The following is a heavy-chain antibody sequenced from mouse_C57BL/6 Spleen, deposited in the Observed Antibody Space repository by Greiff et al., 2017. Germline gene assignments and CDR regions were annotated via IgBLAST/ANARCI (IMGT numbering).Heavy chain of an antibody. Sequence: VQLQQSGPELVKPGDSVKLSCKASGYSFTGYFMNWVMQSHGKSLEWIGRINPYNGDTFYNQKFKGKATLTVDKSSSTAHMELRSLTSEDSAVYYCARDGPMDYWGQGTSVTVSS. J-gene: IGHJ4*01. CDR3: ARDGPMDY. V-gene: IGHV1-20*01. CDR2: INPYNGDT. CDR1: GYSFTGYF. D-gene: IGHD2-3*01.